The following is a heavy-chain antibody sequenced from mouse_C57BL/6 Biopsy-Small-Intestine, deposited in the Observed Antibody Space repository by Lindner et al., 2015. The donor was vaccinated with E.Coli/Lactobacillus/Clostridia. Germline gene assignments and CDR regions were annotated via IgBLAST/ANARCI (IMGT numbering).Heavy chain of an antibody. Sequence: VQLQESGPELVKPGASVKMSRKASDYRFTSYYIHWVRQRPGQGLEWIGWIYPGSGNTKYNEKFEGKATLTADTSSSTAYMQLSSLTSEDSAVYYCTREGNSAFDYWGQGTTLTVSS. V-gene: IGHV1-66*01. CDR3: TREGNSAFDY. J-gene: IGHJ2*01. CDR2: IYPGSGNT. D-gene: IGHD2-1*01. CDR1: DYRFTSYY.